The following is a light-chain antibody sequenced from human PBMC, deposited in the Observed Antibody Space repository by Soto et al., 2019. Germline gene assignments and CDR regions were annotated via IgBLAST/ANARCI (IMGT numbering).Light chain of an antibody. CDR1: SSNIGENF. Sequence: QSVLTQPPSVSAAPGQKVTISCSGSSSNIGENFVSWYQHIPGKAPKLVIHDTSGRPSGIPDRFSGSKSGTSALLGITGLQTGDEATYYCWTWDSSLSAGVFGGGTKLTVL. V-gene: IGLV1-51*01. CDR3: WTWDSSLSAGV. CDR2: DTS. J-gene: IGLJ3*02.